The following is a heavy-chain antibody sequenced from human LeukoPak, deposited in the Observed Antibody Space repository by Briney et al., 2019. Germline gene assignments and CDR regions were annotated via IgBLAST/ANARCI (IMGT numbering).Heavy chain of an antibody. CDR2: ISSSSSTI. D-gene: IGHD5-12*01. CDR1: GFTFSSYS. J-gene: IGHJ4*02. CDR3: ARDDKGGIVATVNFDY. Sequence: PGGSLRLSCAASGFTFSSYSMNWVRQAPGKGLEWVSYISSSSSTIYYADSVKGRFTVSRDNAKNSLYLQMNSLRAEDTAVYYCARDDKGGIVATVNFDYWGQGTLVTVSS. V-gene: IGHV3-48*04.